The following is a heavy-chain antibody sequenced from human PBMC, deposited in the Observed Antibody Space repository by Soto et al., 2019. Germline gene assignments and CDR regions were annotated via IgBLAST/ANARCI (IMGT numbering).Heavy chain of an antibody. V-gene: IGHV1-46*01. Sequence: ASVKVSCKASGYTFTSYYMHWVRQAPGQGLEWMGIINPSGGSTSYAQKFQGRVTMTRDTSTSTVYMELSSLRSEDTAVYYCASSLPYYYDSSGPGAFDIWGQGTVVTVSS. CDR1: GYTFTSYY. D-gene: IGHD3-22*01. J-gene: IGHJ3*02. CDR3: ASSLPYYYDSSGPGAFDI. CDR2: INPSGGST.